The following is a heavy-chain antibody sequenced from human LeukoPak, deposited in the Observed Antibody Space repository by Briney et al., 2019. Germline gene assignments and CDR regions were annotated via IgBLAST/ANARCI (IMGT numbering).Heavy chain of an antibody. Sequence: SGPTLVKPTQTLTLTCTFSGFSLSTSGVGVGWIRQPPGKALEWLALIYWDDYKRYSPSLKSRLTITKDTSKNRVVLTMTNMDPVDTAIYYCAHTAAGIFLMDVWGKGTTVPVSS. J-gene: IGHJ6*03. CDR2: IYWDDYK. D-gene: IGHD6-13*01. CDR3: AHTAAGIFLMDV. V-gene: IGHV2-5*02. CDR1: GFSLSTSGVG.